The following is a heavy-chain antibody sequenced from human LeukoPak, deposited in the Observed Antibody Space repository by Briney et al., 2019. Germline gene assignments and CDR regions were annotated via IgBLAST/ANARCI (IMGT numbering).Heavy chain of an antibody. CDR3: ARAARNRGPFDY. J-gene: IGHJ4*02. D-gene: IGHD1-14*01. CDR1: GDSVSSNSAA. CDR2: TYYRSKWYN. V-gene: IGHV6-1*01. Sequence: SQTLSLTCATSGDSVSSNSAAWNWIRQSPSRGLEWLGRTYYRSKWYNDYAVSVKSRITINPDTSKNQFSLQLNSVTPEDTVVYYCARAARNRGPFDYWGQGTLVTVSS.